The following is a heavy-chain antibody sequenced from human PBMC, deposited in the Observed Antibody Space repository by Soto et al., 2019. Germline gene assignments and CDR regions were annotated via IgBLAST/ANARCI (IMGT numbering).Heavy chain of an antibody. CDR1: GYTFTGYY. Sequence: GASVKVSCKASGYTFTGYYMHWVRQAPGQGLEWMGWINPNSGGTNYAQKFQGWVTMTRDTSISTAYMELSRLRSGDTAVYYCARGQKYSSSPGQGDSYYYYGIDVWGKGTTVTVPS. D-gene: IGHD6-6*01. J-gene: IGHJ6*04. CDR3: ARGQKYSSSPGQGDSYYYYGIDV. CDR2: INPNSGGT. V-gene: IGHV1-2*04.